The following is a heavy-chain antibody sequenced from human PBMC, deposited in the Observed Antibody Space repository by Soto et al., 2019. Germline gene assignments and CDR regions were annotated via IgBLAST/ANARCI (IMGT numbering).Heavy chain of an antibody. V-gene: IGHV4-39*07. CDR1: GGSISSGGYY. CDR3: ARWSALTFDY. CDR2: IYHSGST. D-gene: IGHD7-27*01. J-gene: IGHJ4*02. Sequence: PSETLSLTCTVSGGSISSGGYYWSWVRQPPGKGLEWIGEIYHSGSTNYNPSLKSRVTISVDKSKNQFSLKLSSVTAADTAVYYCARWSALTFDYWGQGTLVTVSS.